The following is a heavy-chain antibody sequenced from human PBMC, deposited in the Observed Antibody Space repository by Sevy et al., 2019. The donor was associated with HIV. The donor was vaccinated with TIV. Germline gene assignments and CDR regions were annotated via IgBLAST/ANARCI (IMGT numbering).Heavy chain of an antibody. CDR1: GFTVSTNY. V-gene: IGHV3-66*01. CDR3: ARGKSGYGYGLNY. CDR2: IYSDGTT. D-gene: IGHD5-18*01. Sequence: GGSLRLSCAASGFTVSTNYMTWVRQAPGKGLEWVSVIYSDGTTYHADSVKDRFTISSDNSKNTLYLQMNSLRAEDTAVYYCARGKSGYGYGLNYWGQGTLVTVSS. J-gene: IGHJ4*02.